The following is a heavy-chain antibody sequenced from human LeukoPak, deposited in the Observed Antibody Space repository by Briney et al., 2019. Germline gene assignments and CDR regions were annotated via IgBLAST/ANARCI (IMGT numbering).Heavy chain of an antibody. CDR1: GFTFSSYG. Sequence: PGGSLRLSCAAAGFTFSSYGMSWVRQAPGKGLEWVSAISGSGGRSYYADSVKGRFTISRDNSKNTMDLQMNSLRPEDTAVYYCVKEQSGSYYPVDYWGQGTLVTVSS. CDR3: VKEQSGSYYPVDY. CDR2: ISGSGGRS. V-gene: IGHV3-23*01. D-gene: IGHD1-26*01. J-gene: IGHJ4*02.